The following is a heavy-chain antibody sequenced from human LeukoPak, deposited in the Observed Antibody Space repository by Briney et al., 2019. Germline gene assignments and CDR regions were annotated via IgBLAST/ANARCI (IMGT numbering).Heavy chain of an antibody. CDR2: IYTSGST. D-gene: IGHD3-9*01. V-gene: IGHV4-4*07. Sequence: SETLSLTCTVSGGSISSYYWSWIRQPAGKGLEWIGRIYTSGSTNYNPSLKSRVTMSVDTSKNQFSLKLSSVTAADTAVYYCARDRGHYDILTGYYIDAFDIWGQGTMVTVSS. CDR3: ARDRGHYDILTGYYIDAFDI. J-gene: IGHJ3*02. CDR1: GGSISSYY.